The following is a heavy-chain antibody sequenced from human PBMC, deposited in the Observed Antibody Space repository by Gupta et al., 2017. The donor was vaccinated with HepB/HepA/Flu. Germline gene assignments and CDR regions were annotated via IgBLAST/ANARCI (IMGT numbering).Heavy chain of an antibody. J-gene: IGHJ4*02. V-gene: IGHV3-48*03. Sequence: EVQLVESGGGLVQPGGSLRLSCAGSGFTFSSYEINWVRQAPGKGLEWLSYISGGGETIYYADSVQGRFTISRDNARESLYLQMNSLRAEDTAVYYCARVNLQTFDYWGQGTVVTVSS. CDR2: ISGGGETI. CDR1: GFTFSSYE. CDR3: ARVNLQTFDY. D-gene: IGHD4-11*01.